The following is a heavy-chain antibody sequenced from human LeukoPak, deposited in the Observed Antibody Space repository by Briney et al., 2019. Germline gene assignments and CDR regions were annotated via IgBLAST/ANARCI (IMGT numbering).Heavy chain of an antibody. Sequence: SVKVSCKASGGTFSSYAISWVRQAPGQGLEWMGRIIPILGIANYAQKFQGRVTITADKSTSTAYMELSSLRSEDTAVYYCARNRLSDSSGWPWGQGTLVTVSS. CDR2: IIPILGIA. D-gene: IGHD6-19*01. V-gene: IGHV1-69*04. CDR1: GGTFSSYA. CDR3: ARNRLSDSSGWP. J-gene: IGHJ4*02.